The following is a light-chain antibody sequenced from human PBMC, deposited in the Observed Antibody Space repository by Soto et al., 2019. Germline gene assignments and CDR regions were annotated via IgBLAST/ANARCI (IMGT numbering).Light chain of an antibody. V-gene: IGLV2-23*02. J-gene: IGLJ1*01. CDR2: EVT. CDR1: DSDVGSFNL. Sequence: QSVLTQPASVSGSPGQSITISCTGTDSDVGSFNLVSWYQQHPGKAPKLIIYEVTKRPSGVYSRFSGSKSGNSASLTISGLQAEDEADYYCSSYAGLSTYVFGSGTKVTVL. CDR3: SSYAGLSTYV.